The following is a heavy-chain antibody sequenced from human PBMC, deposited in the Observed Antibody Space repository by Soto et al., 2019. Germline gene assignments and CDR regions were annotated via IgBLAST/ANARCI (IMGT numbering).Heavy chain of an antibody. CDR1: GFTFSTYS. J-gene: IGHJ4*02. CDR3: AREGGNYFDY. V-gene: IGHV3-48*01. D-gene: IGHD1-26*01. Sequence: EVQLVESGGGLIQPGGSLRLSCAASGFTFSTYSMNWVRQAPGKGLEWVSYMSSSSTIYYADSVKGRFTISRDNAKTSLYLQMTSLSAEDTAVYYCAREGGNYFDYWGQGTLVTVSS. CDR2: MSSSSTI.